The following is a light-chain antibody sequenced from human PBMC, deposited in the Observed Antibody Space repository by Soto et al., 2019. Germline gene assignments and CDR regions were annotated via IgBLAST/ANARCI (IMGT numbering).Light chain of an antibody. V-gene: IGLV2-23*02. CDR1: SSDVGSYNL. CDR2: EVT. CDR3: CAYAGSSTFVI. Sequence: QSALTQPASVSGSPGQSITISCTGTSSDVGSYNLVSWYQQHPGKVPKLMIYEVTKRPSGVSNRFSGSKSGNTASLTISGLQAEDEAGYYCCAYAGSSTFVIFGGGTKLTVL. J-gene: IGLJ2*01.